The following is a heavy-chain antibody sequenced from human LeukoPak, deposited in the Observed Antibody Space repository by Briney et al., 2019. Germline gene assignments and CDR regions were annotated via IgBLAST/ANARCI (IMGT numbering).Heavy chain of an antibody. V-gene: IGHV3-23*01. D-gene: IGHD3-10*01. Sequence: PGGSLRLSCAASGFTLSSYAMSWVRQAPGKGLEWVSPISDSGGSTYYADSVKGRFTIYRENTKNTLYMQMNSLRAEDTAVYYCAKDQSRNYGSGSYFRGIFGYWGQGTLVTVSS. CDR2: ISDSGGST. CDR1: GFTLSSYA. CDR3: AKDQSRNYGSGSYFRGIFGY. J-gene: IGHJ4*02.